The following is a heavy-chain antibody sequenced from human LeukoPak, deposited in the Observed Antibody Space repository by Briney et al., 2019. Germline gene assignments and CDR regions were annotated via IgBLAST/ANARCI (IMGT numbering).Heavy chain of an antibody. CDR2: TNPNTGGT. D-gene: IGHD5-24*01. CDR1: GYSSIGYH. Sequence: ASVKVSCKASGYSSIGYHMHWVRQAPGQGLEWMGWTNPNTGGTKYAQKFQGRVTMTRDTSISTAYTELSSLRSDDTAVYFCASVEMATIGFEHWGQGTLVTVSS. CDR3: ASVEMATIGFEH. V-gene: IGHV1-2*02. J-gene: IGHJ4*02.